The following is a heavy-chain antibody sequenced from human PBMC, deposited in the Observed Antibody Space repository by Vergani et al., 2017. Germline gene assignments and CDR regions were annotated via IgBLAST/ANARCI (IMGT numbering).Heavy chain of an antibody. J-gene: IGHJ6*03. D-gene: IGHD3-16*02. CDR3: AIYDGGSRSYHDYYYYYYLDV. CDR2: ISSSGSTI. CDR1: GFTFSDYY. V-gene: IGHV3-11*01. Sequence: QVQLVESGGGLVKPGGSLRLSCAASGFTFSDYYMSWIRPAPGKGLEWVSYISSSGSTIYYADCVKGRFTISRYNAKNSLYLQMNSLRAEDTAVYYCAIYDGGSRSYHDYYYYYYLDVWGKGTTVTVSS.